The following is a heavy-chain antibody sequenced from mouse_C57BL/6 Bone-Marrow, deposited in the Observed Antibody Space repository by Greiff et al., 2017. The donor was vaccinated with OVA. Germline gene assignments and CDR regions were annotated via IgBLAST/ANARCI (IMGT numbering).Heavy chain of an antibody. CDR2: IYPGDGDT. J-gene: IGHJ4*01. CDR1: GYAFSSSW. V-gene: IGHV1-82*01. Sequence: VQLQQSGPELVKPGASVKISCKASGYAFSSSWMNWVKQRPGKGLEWIGRIYPGDGDTNYNGKFKGKATLTADKSSSTAYMQLSSLTSEDSAVYFCAKGYYDSFYYYAMDYWGQGTSVTVSS. D-gene: IGHD2-4*01. CDR3: AKGYYDSFYYYAMDY.